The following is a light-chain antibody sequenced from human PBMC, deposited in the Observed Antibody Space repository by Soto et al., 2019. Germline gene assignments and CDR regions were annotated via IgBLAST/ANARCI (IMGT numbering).Light chain of an antibody. V-gene: IGLV3-1*01. J-gene: IGLJ2*01. CDR2: QDT. CDR3: QAWDSSTVV. Sequence: SYELPQPPSVSVSPGQTASITCSGDELGDKYACWYQQKAGQSPVLVIYQDTKRPSGIPERFSGSNSGNTATLTISGTQAMDEADYYCQAWDSSTVVFGGGTKLTVL. CDR1: ELGDKY.